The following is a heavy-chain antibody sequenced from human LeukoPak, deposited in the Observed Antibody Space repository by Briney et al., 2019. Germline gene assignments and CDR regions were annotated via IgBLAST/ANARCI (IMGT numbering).Heavy chain of an antibody. CDR2: TSYDESNK. J-gene: IGHJ4*02. D-gene: IGHD1-26*01. Sequence: TGGSLRLSCAASGFSFSNYAMNWVRQAPGKGLEWVAVTSYDESNKYYADSVKGRFTISRDNAKKSLYLQMNSLRAEDTAVYYCARAPLSGNSYSGSYYPDYWGQGTLVTVSS. CDR3: ARAPLSGNSYSGSYYPDY. V-gene: IGHV3-30-3*01. CDR1: GFSFSNYA.